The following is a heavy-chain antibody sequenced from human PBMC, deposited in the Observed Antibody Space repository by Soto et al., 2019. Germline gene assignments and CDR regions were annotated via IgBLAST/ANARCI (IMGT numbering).Heavy chain of an antibody. D-gene: IGHD3-10*01. V-gene: IGHV2-5*02. CDR2: IYWDDDK. CDR3: AHGSVTDWFDP. CDR1: GFPLSTSRVG. Sequence: QITLKESGPTLVKPTQTLTLTCTFSGFPLSTSRVGEGWNRQPPGKALEWLALIYWDDDKRYRSSLKSRLTCIKETSKHQVCLTMTNMDPVDTATYYGAHGSVTDWFDPWGQGTLVTVSS. J-gene: IGHJ5*02.